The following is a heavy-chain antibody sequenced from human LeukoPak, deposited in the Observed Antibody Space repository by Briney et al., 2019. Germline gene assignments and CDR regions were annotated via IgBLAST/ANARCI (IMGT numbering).Heavy chain of an antibody. V-gene: IGHV3-21*01. CDR3: ARGGGGGYSYGWFDP. CDR1: GFTFSSYS. J-gene: IGHJ5*02. Sequence: GGSLRLSCAASGFTFSSYSMNWVRQAPGKGLEWVSSISSSSSYIYYADSVKGRFTISRNNAKNSLYLQMNSRRAEDTAVYYCARGGGGGYSYGWFDPWGQGTLVTVSS. D-gene: IGHD5-18*01. CDR2: ISSSSSYI.